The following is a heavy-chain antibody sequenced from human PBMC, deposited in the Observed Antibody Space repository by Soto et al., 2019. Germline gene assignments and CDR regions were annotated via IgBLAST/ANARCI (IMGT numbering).Heavy chain of an antibody. D-gene: IGHD6-19*01. Sequence: QVQLVQSGAEVKKPGASVKVSCKASGYTFTSYYMHWVRQAPGQGLEWMGIINPSGGSTSYAQKFQVRVTMTRDTSTSTVYMELSSLRSEDTAVYYCARDNGTYSSGWLNAFDIWGQGTMVTVSS. CDR1: GYTFTSYY. CDR2: INPSGGST. J-gene: IGHJ3*02. CDR3: ARDNGTYSSGWLNAFDI. V-gene: IGHV1-46*01.